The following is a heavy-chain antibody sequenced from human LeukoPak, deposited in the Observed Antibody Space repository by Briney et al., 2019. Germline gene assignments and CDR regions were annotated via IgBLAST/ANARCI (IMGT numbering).Heavy chain of an antibody. CDR3: AKASYYDSSGYYVDDAFDI. V-gene: IGHV3-23*01. J-gene: IGHJ3*02. CDR2: ISGSGGST. CDR1: GFTFSSYA. D-gene: IGHD3-22*01. Sequence: GGSLRLSCAASGFTFSSYAMSWVRQAPGKGLEWVSAISGSGGSTYYADSVKGRFTISRDNSKNTLYLQMSSLRAEDTAVYYCAKASYYDSSGYYVDDAFDIWGQGTMVTVSS.